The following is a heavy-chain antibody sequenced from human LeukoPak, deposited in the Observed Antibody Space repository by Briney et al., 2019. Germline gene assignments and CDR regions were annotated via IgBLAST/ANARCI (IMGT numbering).Heavy chain of an antibody. D-gene: IGHD5-18*01. CDR1: GFTFSSYE. J-gene: IGHJ4*02. CDR2: ISSSGSTI. V-gene: IGHV3-48*03. CDR3: ARGLNTAIRGGSYFDY. Sequence: PGGSLRLSCAASGFTFSSYEMNWVRQAPGKGLEWVSYISSSGSTIYYADSVKGRFTISRDNAKNSLYLQMNSLRAEDTAVYYCARGLNTAIRGGSYFDYWGQGTLVTVSS.